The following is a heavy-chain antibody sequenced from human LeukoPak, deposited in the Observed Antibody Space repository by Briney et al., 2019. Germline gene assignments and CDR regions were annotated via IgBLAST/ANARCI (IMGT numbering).Heavy chain of an antibody. V-gene: IGHV1-18*04. CDR3: ARSGIVATIKHAFDI. D-gene: IGHD5-12*01. J-gene: IGHJ3*02. CDR2: ISAYNGNT. Sequence: ASVKVSCKASGYTFTSYCISWVRQAPGQGLEWMGWISAYNGNTNYAQKLQGRVTMTTDTSTSTAYMELRSLRSDDTAVYYCARSGIVATIKHAFDIWGQGTMVTVSS. CDR1: GYTFTSYC.